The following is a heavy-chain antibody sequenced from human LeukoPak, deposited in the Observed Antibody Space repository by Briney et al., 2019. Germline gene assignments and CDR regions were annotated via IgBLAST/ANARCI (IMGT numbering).Heavy chain of an antibody. CDR3: AREGYYGSGSPPSLYFDY. J-gene: IGHJ4*02. CDR1: GFTFRNYV. D-gene: IGHD3-10*01. Sequence: GGSLRLSCAASGFTFRNYVIHWVRQAPGKGLEWVAVTSSDLNVKLYADSVKGRFTISRDSSRSTLYLQMNSLRPEGTAIYYCAREGYYGSGSPPSLYFDYWGQGTLVTVSS. CDR2: TSSDLNVK. V-gene: IGHV3-30-3*01.